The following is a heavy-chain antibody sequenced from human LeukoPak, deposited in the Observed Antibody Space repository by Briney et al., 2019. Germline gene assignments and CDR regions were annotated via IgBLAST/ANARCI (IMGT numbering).Heavy chain of an antibody. CDR1: GGSISSGGYY. J-gene: IGHJ4*02. V-gene: IGHV4-31*03. Sequence: SQTLSLTCTVSGGSISSGGYYWSWIRQHPGKGLEWIGYIYYSGSTYYNPSLKSRVTISVDTSKNQFSLKLSSVTAADTAVYYCATSYDSSGYFGANDYWGQGTLVTVSS. CDR3: ATSYDSSGYFGANDY. CDR2: IYYSGST. D-gene: IGHD3-22*01.